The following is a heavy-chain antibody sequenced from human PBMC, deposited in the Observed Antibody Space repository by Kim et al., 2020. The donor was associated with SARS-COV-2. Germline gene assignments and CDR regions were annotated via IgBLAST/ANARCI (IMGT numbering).Heavy chain of an antibody. CDR3: ARRAGQLGTPFDY. J-gene: IGHJ4*02. Sequence: SNPSLKSRATISVDTSKNQFSLELTSVTAADTAMYYCARRAGQLGTPFDYWGQGTLVTVSS. D-gene: IGHD6-13*01. V-gene: IGHV4-4*08.